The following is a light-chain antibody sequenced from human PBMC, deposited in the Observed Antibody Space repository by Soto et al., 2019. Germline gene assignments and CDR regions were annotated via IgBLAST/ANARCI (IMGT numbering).Light chain of an antibody. J-gene: IGLJ2*01. CDR1: SSDVGGYNY. CDR3: CSYAGSYTSHVV. V-gene: IGLV2-11*01. Sequence: QSALTQPRSVSGSPGQSVTISCTGTSSDVGGYNYVSWYQQHPGKAPKLMIHDVSKRPSGVPDRFSGSKSGNTASLTISGLQAEDEADYYCCSYAGSYTSHVVFGGGTQLTVL. CDR2: DVS.